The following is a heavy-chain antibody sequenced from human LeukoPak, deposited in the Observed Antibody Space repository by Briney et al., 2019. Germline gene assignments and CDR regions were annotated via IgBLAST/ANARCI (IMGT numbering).Heavy chain of an antibody. D-gene: IGHD1-14*01. CDR2: ITVSGGTT. J-gene: IGHJ6*02. V-gene: IGHV3-23*01. CDR3: AKYLTARGPPYALDV. Sequence: GGSLRLSCAASEFTFSSYAMQWVRQAPGKGLEWVSGITVSGGTTYYTNSVKGRFTISRDNSKHTLYLQMNSLRAEDTAVYYCAKYLTARGPPYALDVWGQGTTVTVSS. CDR1: EFTFSSYA.